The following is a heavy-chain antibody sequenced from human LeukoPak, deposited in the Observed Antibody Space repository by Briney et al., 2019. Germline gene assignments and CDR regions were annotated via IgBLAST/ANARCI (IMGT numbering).Heavy chain of an antibody. CDR2: INHSGRN. J-gene: IGHJ4*02. Sequence: PSQTLSLTCTVSGGSISSGGYYWSWIRQPPGKGLEWIGEINHSGRNNYNPSLKSRVTISVDTSKNQFSLKLSSVTAADTAVYYCARATGTKVPPGYWGQGTLVTVSS. V-gene: IGHV4-30-2*01. CDR1: GGSISSGGYY. CDR3: ARATGTKVPPGY. D-gene: IGHD1-7*01.